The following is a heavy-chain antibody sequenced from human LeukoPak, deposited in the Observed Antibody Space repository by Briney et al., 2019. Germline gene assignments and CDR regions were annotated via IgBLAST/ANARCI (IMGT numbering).Heavy chain of an antibody. D-gene: IGHD3-22*01. J-gene: IGHJ3*02. CDR3: ARGRYYDSSSDAFDI. V-gene: IGHV3-30*02. Sequence: GGSLRLSCAASGFTFSSYDMYWVRQAPGKGLDWVAFVRYDGSQKYYADSVKGRFTISRDNSKNTLYLQMNSLRAEDTAVYYCARGRYYDSSSDAFDIWGQGTMVTVSS. CDR1: GFTFSSYD. CDR2: VRYDGSQK.